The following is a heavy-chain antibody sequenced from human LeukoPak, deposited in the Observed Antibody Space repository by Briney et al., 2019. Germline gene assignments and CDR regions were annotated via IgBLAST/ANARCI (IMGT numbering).Heavy chain of an antibody. D-gene: IGHD5-12*01. V-gene: IGHV4-59*01. Sequence: PSETLSLTCTVSGGSIRSYFWSWLRQPPGKGQEWIGYIWDTEITDYNPSLKSRVTISLDTSKNHFSLKLRSVTAADTALYFCARGLVLATDDAFDIWGQGTLVTVSS. CDR2: IWDTEIT. CDR1: GGSIRSYF. CDR3: ARGLVLATDDAFDI. J-gene: IGHJ3*02.